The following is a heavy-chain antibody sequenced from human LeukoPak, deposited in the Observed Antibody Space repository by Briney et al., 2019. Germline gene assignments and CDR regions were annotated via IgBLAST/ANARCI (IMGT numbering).Heavy chain of an antibody. V-gene: IGHV3-30*04. D-gene: IGHD4-11*01. CDR1: GFTFSSYA. CDR3: ARDTVTNSIDY. CDR2: ISYDGSNK. J-gene: IGHJ4*02. Sequence: GGSLRLSCAASGFTFSSYAMHWVRQAPGKGLEWVAVISYDGSNKYYADSVKGRFTISRDNSKNTLYLQMNSLRAEDTAVYYCARDTVTNSIDYWGQGTLVTVSS.